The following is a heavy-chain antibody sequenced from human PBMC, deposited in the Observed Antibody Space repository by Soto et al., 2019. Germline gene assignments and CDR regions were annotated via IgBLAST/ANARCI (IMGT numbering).Heavy chain of an antibody. V-gene: IGHV3-23*01. CDR3: AKDTFYD. CDR2: ISGSDVTT. J-gene: IGHJ4*02. Sequence: EVQLLQSEGNLVQPGGSLRLSCAASGFTLSNYGMNWVRRAPGKGLEWVSSISGSDVTTYYADSLKGRFTISRDNSKNTLYLQMNTVRAEDTAVYYCAKDTFYDWGQGTLVTVSS. D-gene: IGHD3-22*01. CDR1: GFTLSNYG.